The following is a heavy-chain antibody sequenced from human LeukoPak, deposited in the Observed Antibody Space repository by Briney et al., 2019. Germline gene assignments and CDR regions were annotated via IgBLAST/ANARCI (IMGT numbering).Heavy chain of an antibody. CDR1: GFGFSGVE. CDR2: TGAGGSSGVI. CDR3: ARDVWVANVFFGAMDV. D-gene: IGHD3-3*01. Sequence: GGSLRLSCAASGFGFSGVEMNWVRQAPGKALEWIAYTGAGGSSGVIYYADSVKGRFTISRDNAKDSLFLRMDSLRVEDTAVYYCARDVWVANVFFGAMDVWGQGTTVSVS. J-gene: IGHJ6*02. V-gene: IGHV3-48*03.